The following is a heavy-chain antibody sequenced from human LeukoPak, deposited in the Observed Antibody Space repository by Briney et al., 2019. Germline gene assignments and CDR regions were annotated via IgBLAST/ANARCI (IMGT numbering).Heavy chain of an antibody. CDR2: ISRSGSSI. V-gene: IGHV3-11*01. Sequence: GGSLRLSCAASGFTFSDYYMSWIRQAPGKGLEWVSYISRSGSSIYYEDSVKGRFTVSRDNAKNSLYLQMNSLRAEDTAVYYCARGVSIRSSWYNDIWGQGTMVTVSS. J-gene: IGHJ3*02. CDR1: GFTFSDYY. CDR3: ARGVSIRSSWYNDI. D-gene: IGHD6-13*01.